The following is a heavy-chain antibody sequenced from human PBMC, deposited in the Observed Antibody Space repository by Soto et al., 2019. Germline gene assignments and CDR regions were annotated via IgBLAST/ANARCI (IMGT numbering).Heavy chain of an antibody. J-gene: IGHJ4*02. V-gene: IGHV4-30-2*01. CDR3: DREAVGSSSPFDY. D-gene: IGHD6-6*01. CDR2: IYHSGST. Sequence: SETLSLTCAVSGGSISSGGYSWSWIRQPPGKGLEWIGYIYHSGSTYYNPSLKGRVTISVDRSKNQFSLKLSSVTAADTAVYYCDREAVGSSSPFDYWGQGTLVTVSS. CDR1: GGSISSGGYS.